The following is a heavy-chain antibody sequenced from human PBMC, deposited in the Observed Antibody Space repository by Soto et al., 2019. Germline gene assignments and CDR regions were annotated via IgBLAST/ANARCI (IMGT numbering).Heavy chain of an antibody. V-gene: IGHV1-69*02. Sequence: QVQLVQSGAEVKKPGSSVKVSCKASGGTFSSYTISWVRQAPGQGLEWMGRIIPILGIANYAQKFQGRVTIPGDKYTSPAYMELSRLRSEDTAVYYCARGVDGGNGYYYYGMDVWGQGTTVTVSS. D-gene: IGHD2-15*01. J-gene: IGHJ6*02. CDR3: ARGVDGGNGYYYYGMDV. CDR2: IIPILGIA. CDR1: GGTFSSYT.